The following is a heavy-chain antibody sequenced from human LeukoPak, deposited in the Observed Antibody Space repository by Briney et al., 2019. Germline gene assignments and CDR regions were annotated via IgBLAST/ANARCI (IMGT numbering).Heavy chain of an antibody. CDR2: INTVGDT. D-gene: IGHD1-14*01. CDR3: VREMWETGGDAFPI. CDR1: GFTLTNYD. Sequence: GGSLRLSCAASGFTLTNYDMHWVRQLPGKGLEWVSAINTVGDTYFPGSVRGRFTLSREDSKNSLYLQMNSLRAGDTAVYYCVREMWETGGDAFPIWGQGTTVTVSS. J-gene: IGHJ3*02. V-gene: IGHV3-13*01.